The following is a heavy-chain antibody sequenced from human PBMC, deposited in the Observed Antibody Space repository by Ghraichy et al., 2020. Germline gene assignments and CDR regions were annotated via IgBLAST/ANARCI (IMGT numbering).Heavy chain of an antibody. V-gene: IGHV4-34*01. CDR1: GGSFSGYY. CDR3: ARGPRGSSGWYNWFDP. D-gene: IGHD6-19*01. J-gene: IGHJ5*02. CDR2: INHSGST. Sequence: SKTLSLTCAVYGGSFSGYYWSWIRQPPGKGLEWIGEINHSGSTNYNPSLKSRVTISVDTSKNQFSLKLSSVTAADTAVYYCARGPRGSSGWYNWFDPWGQGTLVTVSS.